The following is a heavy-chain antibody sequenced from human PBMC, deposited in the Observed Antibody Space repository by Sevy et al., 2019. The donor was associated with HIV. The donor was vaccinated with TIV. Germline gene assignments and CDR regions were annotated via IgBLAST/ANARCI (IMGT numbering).Heavy chain of an antibody. Sequence: GGSLRLSCVVSGFTFTTSGMHWVCQAPGKGLEWVAVISYHGRDKFYADSVKGRFTISRDNSDNILYLHMNSLRSEDTAVYYCAKDFTGYNGMDVWGQGTMVTVSS. V-gene: IGHV3-30*18. J-gene: IGHJ6*02. CDR2: ISYHGRDK. D-gene: IGHD3-9*01. CDR1: GFTFTTSG. CDR3: AKDFTGYNGMDV.